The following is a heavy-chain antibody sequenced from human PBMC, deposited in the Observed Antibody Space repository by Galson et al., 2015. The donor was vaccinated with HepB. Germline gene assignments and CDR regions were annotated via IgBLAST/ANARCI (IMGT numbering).Heavy chain of an antibody. CDR3: TTTVRPEDFVDY. CDR1: GLTSSDAW. V-gene: IGHV3-15*01. Sequence: SLRLSCAASGLTSSDAWMSWVRQAPGTGLEWVGRVKSRTFGGTADYGTPVKGRFTISGDDSKHTLSLLLNSLKTEDSAVYYCTTTVRPEDFVDYWGQGSLVTVSS. J-gene: IGHJ4*02. D-gene: IGHD1-14*01. CDR2: VKSRTFGGTA.